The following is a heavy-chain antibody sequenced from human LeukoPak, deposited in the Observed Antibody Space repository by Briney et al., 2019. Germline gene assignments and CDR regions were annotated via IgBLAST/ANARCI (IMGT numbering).Heavy chain of an antibody. D-gene: IGHD6-13*01. CDR2: ISSSSSTL. CDR3: ARDDGSSWYNFDY. Sequence: AGGSLRLSCAASGFTFSGYSMNWVRQAPGKGLEWVAYISSSSSTLYYADSVKGRFTISRDNAKNSLYLQMNSLRAEDTAVYYCARDDGSSWYNFDYWGQGTLVTVSS. J-gene: IGHJ4*02. V-gene: IGHV3-48*01. CDR1: GFTFSGYS.